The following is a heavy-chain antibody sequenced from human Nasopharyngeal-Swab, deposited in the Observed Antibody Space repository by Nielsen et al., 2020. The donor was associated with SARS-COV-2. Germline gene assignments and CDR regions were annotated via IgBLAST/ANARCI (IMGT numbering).Heavy chain of an antibody. Sequence: GESLKISCKGSGYTFSSYWIGWVRQMPGKGLEWMGIIYPRDSDTKYSPSFQGQVTLSADKSINTAYLQWSSLKASDTAMYYCARRLKVGATEAFDIWGQGTMVTVSS. D-gene: IGHD1-26*01. CDR2: IYPRDSDT. CDR3: ARRLKVGATEAFDI. V-gene: IGHV5-51*01. CDR1: GYTFSSYW. J-gene: IGHJ3*02.